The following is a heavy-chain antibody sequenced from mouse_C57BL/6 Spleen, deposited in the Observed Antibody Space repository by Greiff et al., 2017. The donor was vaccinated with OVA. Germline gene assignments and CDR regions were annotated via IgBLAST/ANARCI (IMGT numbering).Heavy chain of an antibody. CDR1: GFSLTSYG. CDR2: ICGVGGT. J-gene: IGHJ4*01. V-gene: IGHV2-6*01. CDR3: ASEGDAGAMDY. Sequence: VKLLESGPGLAAPSPSLSITCTVSGFSLTSYGVDWVRQSPGKGLEWLGVICGVGGTNYNYAHKSRLSISKDNAKGQVFFRMNSLQTDDTAMYYCASEGDAGAMDYWGQGTSVTVSS.